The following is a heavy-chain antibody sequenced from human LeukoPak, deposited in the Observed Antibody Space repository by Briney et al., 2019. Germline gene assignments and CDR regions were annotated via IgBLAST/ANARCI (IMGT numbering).Heavy chain of an antibody. CDR3: ARPTTVTTVSADAFDI. V-gene: IGHV3-21*01. CDR1: GFTFSDYT. Sequence: GGSLRLSCAASGFTFSDYTMNWVRQTPGKGLEWVSSISSGGSYKYYTDSVKGRFTISRDNAQNSLYLQMNSLRAEDSSVYYCARPTTVTTVSADAFDIWGQGTMVTVSS. CDR2: ISSGGSYK. D-gene: IGHD4-17*01. J-gene: IGHJ3*02.